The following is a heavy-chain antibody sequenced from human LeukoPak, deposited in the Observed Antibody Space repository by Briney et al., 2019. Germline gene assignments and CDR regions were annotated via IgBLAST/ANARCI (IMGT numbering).Heavy chain of an antibody. CDR2: ISASAGTT. CDR1: GFTFSGYA. Sequence: GGSLRLSCAASGFTFSGYAMSWVRQAPGKGLEWVSSISASAGTTYHADSVKGRFTISRDNSKNTLDLQMNSLRAEDTAVYYCAKDPASYEYYFDYWGQGTLVTVSS. V-gene: IGHV3-23*01. D-gene: IGHD5-12*01. J-gene: IGHJ4*02. CDR3: AKDPASYEYYFDY.